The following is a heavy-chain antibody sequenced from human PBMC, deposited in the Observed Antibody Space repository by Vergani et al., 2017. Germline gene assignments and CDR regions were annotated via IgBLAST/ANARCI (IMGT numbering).Heavy chain of an antibody. V-gene: IGHV4-61*02. Sequence: QVQLQESGPGLVKPSQTLSLTCTVSGGSFNSGSYYWSWLRQPAGKRVEWIGRIHTIGVILYNPSLNSRATISVDTSRNQISLKLTSVTATDTAIYFCARGNPYVDFDIWGQGTMITVSS. CDR2: IHTIGVI. CDR3: ARGNPYVDFDI. CDR1: GGSFNSGSYY. J-gene: IGHJ3*02. D-gene: IGHD3-16*01.